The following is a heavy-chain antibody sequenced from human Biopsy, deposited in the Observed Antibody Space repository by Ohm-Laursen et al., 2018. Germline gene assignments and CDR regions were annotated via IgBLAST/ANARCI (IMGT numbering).Heavy chain of an antibody. Sequence: GTLSLTCTVSDVSISSYYWNWIRQSPGRGLEWIAYVRYNGDTDYNPSLKSRVTISLDASKNQFSLKLTSATAADTAIYYCAREAIGVATTFDLWGQGTMVAVSS. CDR1: DVSISSYY. J-gene: IGHJ3*01. CDR3: AREAIGVATTFDL. D-gene: IGHD3-3*01. CDR2: VRYNGDT. V-gene: IGHV4-59*01.